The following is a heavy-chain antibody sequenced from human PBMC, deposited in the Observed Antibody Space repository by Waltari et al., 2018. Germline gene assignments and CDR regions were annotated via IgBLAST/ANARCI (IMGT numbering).Heavy chain of an antibody. CDR2: IYWDDDK. D-gene: IGHD3-10*01. CDR1: GFSLTTSGVG. CDR3: AHRHRGTTSGGAFDV. Sequence: QITLKESGPTVVKPTQTLTLTCDFSGFSLTTSGVGLGWSRQPPGKALEWLAIIYWDDDKRYSPSLESRLGITKDTSKNQVVLSLTDVDPVDTATYFCAHRHRGTTSGGAFDVWGQGTMVTVSS. V-gene: IGHV2-5*02. J-gene: IGHJ3*01.